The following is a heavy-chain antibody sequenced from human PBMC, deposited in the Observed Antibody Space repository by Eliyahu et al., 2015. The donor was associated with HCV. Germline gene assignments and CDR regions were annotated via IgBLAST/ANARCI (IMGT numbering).Heavy chain of an antibody. V-gene: IGHV1-18*04. D-gene: IGHD6-19*01. CDR1: GYTFTSYG. J-gene: IGHJ4*02. CDR2: ISXYNGNT. Sequence: QVQLVQSGAEVKKPGASVKVSCKASGYTFTSYGISWVRQAPGQGXXXMGWISXYNGNTNYAQKLQGRVTMTTDTSTSTAYMELRSLRSDDTAVYYCARDRSWQWLVTSGAGYFDYWGQGTLVTVSS. CDR3: ARDRSWQWLVTSGAGYFDY.